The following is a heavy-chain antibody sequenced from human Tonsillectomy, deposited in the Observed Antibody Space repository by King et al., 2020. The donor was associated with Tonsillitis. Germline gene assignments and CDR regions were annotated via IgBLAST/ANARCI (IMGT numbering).Heavy chain of an antibody. CDR3: AKDIFQERGAWFLYYYYYGMDV. Sequence: QLVQSGGGVVQPGRSLRLSCAASGFTFSSYGMHWVRQAPGKGLEWVAVISYDGSNKYYADSVKGRFTISRDNSKNTLYLQMNSLRAEDTAVYYCAKDIFQERGAWFLYYYYYGMDVWGQGTTVTVSS. D-gene: IGHD3-10*01. V-gene: IGHV3-30*18. CDR2: ISYDGSNK. CDR1: GFTFSSYG. J-gene: IGHJ6*02.